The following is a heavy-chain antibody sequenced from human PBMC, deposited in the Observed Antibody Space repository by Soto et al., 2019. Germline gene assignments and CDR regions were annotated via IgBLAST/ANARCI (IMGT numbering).Heavy chain of an antibody. D-gene: IGHD3-9*01. CDR3: ARDLIWTYPRNNARLNHVNP. CDR2: IYTAKGNT. J-gene: IGHJ5*02. V-gene: IGHV1-3*04. Sequence: HQENEKKLEWMGWIYTAKGNTKYSQKFEARVTLTRDTAASTAYMELNSLRSDDTAVYYCARDLIWTYPRNNARLNHVNPSGQVTL.